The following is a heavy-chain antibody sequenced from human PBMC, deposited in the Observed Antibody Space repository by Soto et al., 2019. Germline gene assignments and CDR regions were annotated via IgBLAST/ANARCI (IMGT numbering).Heavy chain of an antibody. D-gene: IGHD2-15*01. Sequence: PSETLSLTCTVSGGSISSGGYYWTWIRQHPGKGLEWIGYIYYSGSTDYNPSLKSRVTISIDTSKNQFSLKLSSVTAADTAIYYCAREPIVVPNWFDLWGQGTLVTVSS. CDR3: AREPIVVPNWFDL. V-gene: IGHV4-31*03. J-gene: IGHJ5*02. CDR1: GGSISSGGYY. CDR2: IYYSGST.